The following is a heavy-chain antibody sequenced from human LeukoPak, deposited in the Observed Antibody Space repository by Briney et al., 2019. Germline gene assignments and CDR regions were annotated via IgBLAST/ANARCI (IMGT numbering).Heavy chain of an antibody. CDR3: ARDHGITVGAFDI. J-gene: IGHJ3*02. CDR1: GGSISSRSYY. V-gene: IGHV4-39*07. CDR2: IYYSGST. Sequence: SETLSLTCTVSGGSISSRSYYWGWIRQPPGKGLEWIGSIYYSGSTYYNPSLKSRVTISVDTSKNQFSLKLSSVTAADTAVYYCARDHGITVGAFDIWGQGTMVTVSS. D-gene: IGHD1-26*01.